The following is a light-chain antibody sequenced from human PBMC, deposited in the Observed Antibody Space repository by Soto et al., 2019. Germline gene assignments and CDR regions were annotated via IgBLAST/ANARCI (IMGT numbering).Light chain of an antibody. V-gene: IGKV3-20*01. CDR2: GAS. J-gene: IGKJ1*01. CDR3: QQYGSSPWT. Sequence: EIVLTQSPGTLSLSPGERATLSCRASQSVTSSYLAWFQQKPGQAPRLLIYGASRRATGIPDRISGSGSGTDFTLTISRLEPEDFAVYYCQQYGSSPWTFGQGTKV. CDR1: QSVTSSY.